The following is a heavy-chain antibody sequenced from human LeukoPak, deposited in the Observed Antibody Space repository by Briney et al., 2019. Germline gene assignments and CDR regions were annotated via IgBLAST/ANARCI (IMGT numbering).Heavy chain of an antibody. D-gene: IGHD6-13*01. J-gene: IGHJ4*02. CDR2: ISSSSSYI. CDR3: ARSGTAAGTGFDY. Sequence: GGSLRLYCAASGFTFSSYSMNWVRQAPGKGLEWVSSISSSSSYIYYADSVKGRLTISRDNAKNSLYLQMNSLRAEDTAVYYCARSGTAAGTGFDYWGQGTLVTVSS. CDR1: GFTFSSYS. V-gene: IGHV3-21*01.